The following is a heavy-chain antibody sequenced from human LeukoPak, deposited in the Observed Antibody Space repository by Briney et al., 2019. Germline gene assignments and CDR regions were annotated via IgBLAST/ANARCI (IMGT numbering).Heavy chain of an antibody. CDR3: AGRAQTTGWSFDY. J-gene: IGHJ4*02. CDR2: IHTSGST. Sequence: PSGTLSLTCSVSSGSISSYYWSWIRQPAGKGLEWIGQIHTSGSTNYSPSLKSRVALSVDTSKNQFSLELSSVTAADTAVYYCAGRAQTTGWSFDYWGQGALVAVSS. CDR1: SGSISSYY. V-gene: IGHV4-4*07. D-gene: IGHD6-19*01.